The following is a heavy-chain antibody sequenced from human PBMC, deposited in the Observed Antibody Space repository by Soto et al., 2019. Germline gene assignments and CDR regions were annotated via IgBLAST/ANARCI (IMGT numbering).Heavy chain of an antibody. J-gene: IGHJ4*02. D-gene: IGHD1-7*01. CDR3: ERAGINGTTAIDY. CDR2: ISSNGGST. Sequence: PGGSLRLSCAASGFTFSSYAMHWVRQAPGKGLEYVSAISSNGGSTYYADSVKGRFTISRDNSKNTLYLQMGSLRAEDMAVYYCERAGINGTTAIDYWGQGTLVTVSS. CDR1: GFTFSSYA. V-gene: IGHV3-64*02.